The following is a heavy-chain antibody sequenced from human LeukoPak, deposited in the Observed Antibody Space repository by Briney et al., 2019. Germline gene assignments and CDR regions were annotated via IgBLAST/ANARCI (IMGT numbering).Heavy chain of an antibody. CDR2: INAGNGNT. V-gene: IGHV1-3*01. CDR1: GYTFTSYA. CDR3: ARSGEVLWSGELFLFDY. Sequence: ASVKVSCKASGYTFTSYAMHWVRQAPGQRLEWMGWINAGNGNTKYSQKFQGRVTITRDTSASTAYMELSSLRSEDTAVYYCARSGEVLWSGELFLFDYWGQGTLVTVSS. J-gene: IGHJ4*02. D-gene: IGHD3-10*01.